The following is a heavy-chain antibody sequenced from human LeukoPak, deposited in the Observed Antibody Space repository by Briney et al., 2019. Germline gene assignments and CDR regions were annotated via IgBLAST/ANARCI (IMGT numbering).Heavy chain of an antibody. CDR2: TYYRSKWYN. Sequence: SQTLSLTCAISGDRVSNNRATWNWIRQSPSRGFEWLGRTYYRSKWYNDYVVSVESRITINPDTSKNQFSLQLSSVTPEDTAVYYCARDPDPFSRFSIFDFWGQGTMVTVSS. J-gene: IGHJ3*01. CDR1: GDRVSNNRAT. CDR3: ARDPDPFSRFSIFDF. V-gene: IGHV6-1*01.